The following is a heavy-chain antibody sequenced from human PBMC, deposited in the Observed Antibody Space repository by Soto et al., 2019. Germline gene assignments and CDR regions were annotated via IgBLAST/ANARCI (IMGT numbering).Heavy chain of an antibody. CDR2: IGTAGDT. V-gene: IGHV3-13*01. Sequence: GGSLRLSCAASGFTFSSYAMSWVRQATGKGLEWVSAIGTAGDTYYPGSVKGRFTISRENAKNSLYLQMNSLRAGDTAVYYCVRVAARAFDIWGQGTMVTVSS. J-gene: IGHJ3*02. D-gene: IGHD6-19*01. CDR3: VRVAARAFDI. CDR1: GFTFSSYA.